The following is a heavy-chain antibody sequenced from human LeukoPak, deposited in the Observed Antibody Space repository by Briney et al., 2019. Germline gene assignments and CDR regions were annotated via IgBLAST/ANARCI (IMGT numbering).Heavy chain of an antibody. D-gene: IGHD5-18*01. CDR3: AKDMNSAMVLFDY. CDR1: GFTFDDYA. J-gene: IGHJ4*02. CDR2: INWNSGAT. Sequence: GRSLRLSCAASGFTFDDYAMHWVRQAPGKGLEWVSGINWNSGATYYADSVKGRFTISRDSAKNSLYLQMNSLRPEDTALYYCAKDMNSAMVLFDYWGQGTLVTVSS. V-gene: IGHV3-9*01.